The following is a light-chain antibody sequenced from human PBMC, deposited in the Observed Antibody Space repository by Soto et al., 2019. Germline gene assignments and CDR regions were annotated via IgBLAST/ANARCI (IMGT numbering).Light chain of an antibody. Sequence: QSVLTQPPSASGTPGQRVTISCSGSSSNIGSKTVNWYQQLPGTAPKLLIYTNDRRPSGVPDRFSASKSGTSASLAISGLQSEDEADHFCAAWDDSLNVLFGGGTKLTVL. CDR1: SSNIGSKT. V-gene: IGLV1-44*01. J-gene: IGLJ2*01. CDR2: TND. CDR3: AAWDDSLNVL.